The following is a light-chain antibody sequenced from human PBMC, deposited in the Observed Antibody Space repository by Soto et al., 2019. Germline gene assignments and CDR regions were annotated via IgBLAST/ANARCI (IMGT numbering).Light chain of an antibody. CDR1: HSVLWSNNKNY. J-gene: IGKJ4*01. V-gene: IGKV4-1*01. CDR3: QQYYSTPLT. CDR2: WAS. Sequence: DFVMTQSPDSLTVSLGERATINCKSSHSVLWSNNKNYLAWYQQKPGQSPKLLIYWASTRESGVPDRFSGSGSGPDLTLTISSLQAEDLAVYYCQQYYSTPLTFVGGTKVDSK.